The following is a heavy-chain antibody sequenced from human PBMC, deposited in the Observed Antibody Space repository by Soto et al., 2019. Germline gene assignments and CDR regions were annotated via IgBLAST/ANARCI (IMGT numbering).Heavy chain of an antibody. Sequence: QVQLVESGGGVVQPGRSLRLSCAASGFTFSSYAMHWVRQAPGKGLEWVAVISYDGSNKYYADSVKGRFTISRDNSKNTLYLQMNSLRAEDTAVYYCASLVGGNLDYWGQGTLVTVSS. J-gene: IGHJ4*02. CDR3: ASLVGGNLDY. V-gene: IGHV3-30-3*01. CDR2: ISYDGSNK. CDR1: GFTFSSYA. D-gene: IGHD1-26*01.